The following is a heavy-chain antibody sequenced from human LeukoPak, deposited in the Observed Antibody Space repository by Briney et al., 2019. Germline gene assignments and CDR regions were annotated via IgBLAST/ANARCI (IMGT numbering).Heavy chain of an antibody. Sequence: KXXXXTXSSYAISWVRQAPGQGLEWMGGIIPIFGTANYAQKFQGRVTITADESTSTAYMELSSLRSEDTAVYYCARDSRNDAFDIWGQGTMVTVSS. V-gene: IGHV1-69*01. CDR3: ARDSRNDAFDI. D-gene: IGHD1-14*01. CDR1: XXTXSSYA. CDR2: IIPIFGTA. J-gene: IGHJ3*02.